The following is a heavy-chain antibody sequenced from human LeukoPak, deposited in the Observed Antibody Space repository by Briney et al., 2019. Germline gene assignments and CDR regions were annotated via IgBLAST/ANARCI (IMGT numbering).Heavy chain of an antibody. CDR1: GGSISSGGYS. Sequence: PSQTLSLTCAVSGGSISSGGYSWSWIRQPPGKGLEWIGNNYHSGSTYYNPSLKSRVTISVDRSKNQFSLKLSSVTAADTAVYYCARSPGYSRSYSADYWGQGTLVTVSS. CDR3: ARSPGYSRSYSADY. J-gene: IGHJ4*02. CDR2: NYHSGST. D-gene: IGHD1-26*01. V-gene: IGHV4-30-2*01.